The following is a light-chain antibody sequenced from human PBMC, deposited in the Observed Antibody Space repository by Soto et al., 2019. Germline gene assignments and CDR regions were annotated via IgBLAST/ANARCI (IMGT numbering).Light chain of an antibody. Sequence: EIVLTQSPGTLSLSPGERATLSCRASQSVSSSYLAWYQQKPGQAPRLLIYGASIRATGIPDRFSGSGSGTDFTLRISRLEPEDFAVYYCQHYVSSPWTFGQGTKVEIK. V-gene: IGKV3-20*01. CDR1: QSVSSSY. CDR3: QHYVSSPWT. CDR2: GAS. J-gene: IGKJ1*01.